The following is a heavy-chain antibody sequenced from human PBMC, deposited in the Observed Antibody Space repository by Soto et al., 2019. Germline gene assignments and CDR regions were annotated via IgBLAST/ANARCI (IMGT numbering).Heavy chain of an antibody. V-gene: IGHV3-21*05. Sequence: AGGSLRLSCAASGFTFSSYEMNWVRQAPGKGLEWVSYISSSSSYTNYADSVKGRFTISRDNAKNSLYLQMNSLRAEDTAVYYCASLTVTMPWRQGTLVTVSS. CDR1: GFTFSSYE. D-gene: IGHD4-17*01. CDR3: ASLTVTMP. CDR2: ISSSSSYT. J-gene: IGHJ4*02.